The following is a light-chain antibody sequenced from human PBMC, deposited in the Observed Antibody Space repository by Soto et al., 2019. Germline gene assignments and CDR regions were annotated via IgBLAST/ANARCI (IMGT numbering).Light chain of an antibody. CDR2: EVS. CDR3: SSYTSSSTYV. J-gene: IGLJ1*01. Sequence: QSVLTQPASVSGSPGQSITISCTGTRSDIGGYNYVSWYQQHPGKAPKLMIYEVSNRPSGVSHRFSGSKSDNTATLTISGLQAEDEADYYCSSYTSSSTYVFGTGTKLTVL. V-gene: IGLV2-14*01. CDR1: RSDIGGYNY.